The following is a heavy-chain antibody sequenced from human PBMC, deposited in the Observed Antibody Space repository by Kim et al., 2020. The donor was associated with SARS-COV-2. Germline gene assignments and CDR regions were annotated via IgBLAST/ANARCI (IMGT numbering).Heavy chain of an antibody. Sequence: SVKGRFTSSRDNAKNSLYLQMNSLRAEDTAVYYCASWDDILTGYSRFGVDYWGQGTLVTVSS. D-gene: IGHD3-9*01. J-gene: IGHJ4*02. V-gene: IGHV3-48*03. CDR3: ASWDDILTGYSRFGVDY.